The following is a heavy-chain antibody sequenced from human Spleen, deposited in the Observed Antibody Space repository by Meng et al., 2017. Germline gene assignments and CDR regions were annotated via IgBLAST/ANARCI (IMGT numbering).Heavy chain of an antibody. CDR3: ARNVRETSYFDY. CDR1: GYTFTNYD. CDR2: MNPNSGNT. D-gene: IGHD1-26*01. J-gene: IGHJ4*02. V-gene: IGHV1-8*03. Sequence: ASVKVSCKASGYTFTNYDINWVRQATGQGLEWMGWMNPNSGNTGSAQKFQGRVTITRNTSISTAYMELSSLTSEDTAVYYCARNVRETSYFDYWGQGTLVTVSS.